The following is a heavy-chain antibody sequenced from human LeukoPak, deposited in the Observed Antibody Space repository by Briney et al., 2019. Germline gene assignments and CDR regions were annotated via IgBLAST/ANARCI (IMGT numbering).Heavy chain of an antibody. Sequence: GGSLSLSCAASGFTFSSYWMHWVRQAPGKGLVWVSRINTDGSSTSYADSVKGRFTISRDNAKNTLYLQMNSLRAEDTAVYYCASGIDFWSGYYYWGQGTLVTVSS. CDR1: GFTFSSYW. V-gene: IGHV3-74*01. J-gene: IGHJ4*02. D-gene: IGHD3-3*01. CDR3: ASGIDFWSGYYY. CDR2: INTDGSST.